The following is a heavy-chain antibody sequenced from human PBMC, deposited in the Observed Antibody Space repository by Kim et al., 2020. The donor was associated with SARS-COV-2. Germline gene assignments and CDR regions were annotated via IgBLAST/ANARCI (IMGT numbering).Heavy chain of an antibody. D-gene: IGHD3-16*01. CDR1: GGSISSYY. Sequence: SETLSLTCTVSGGSISSYYWSWIRQPPGKGLEWIGYIYYSGSTNYNPSLKSRVTISVDTSKNQFSLKLSSVTAADTAVYYCARAPGDYDYVWGSPYYFDYWGQGTLVTVSS. J-gene: IGHJ4*02. V-gene: IGHV4-59*01. CDR3: ARAPGDYDYVWGSPYYFDY. CDR2: IYYSGST.